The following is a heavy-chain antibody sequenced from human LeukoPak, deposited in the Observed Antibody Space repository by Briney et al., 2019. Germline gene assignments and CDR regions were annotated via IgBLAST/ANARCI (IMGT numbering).Heavy chain of an antibody. J-gene: IGHJ4*02. V-gene: IGHV3-74*01. CDR2: ISPTGSTT. CDR1: GFSFSGHW. D-gene: IGHD6-6*01. Sequence: GGSLRLSCTASGFSFSGHWMHWARQLPGKGLVWVSRISPTGSTTSYADSVKGRFIVSRDNAKNTLYLQVNNLRAEDTAVYYCARGPNSNWSGLDFWGQGTLLTVSS. CDR3: ARGPNSNWSGLDF.